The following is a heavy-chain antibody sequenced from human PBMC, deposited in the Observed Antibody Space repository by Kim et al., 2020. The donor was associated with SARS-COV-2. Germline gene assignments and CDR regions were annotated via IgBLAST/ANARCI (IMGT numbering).Heavy chain of an antibody. CDR3: ARHPGCSGGSCPNYNWFDP. Sequence: SETLSLTCTVSGGSISSSSYYWGWIRQPPGKGLEWIGSIYYSGSTYYNPSLKSRVTISVDTSKNQFSLKLSSVTAADTAVYYCARHPGCSGGSCPNYNWFDPWGQGTLVTVSS. CDR2: IYYSGST. V-gene: IGHV4-39*01. J-gene: IGHJ5*02. CDR1: GGSISSSSYY. D-gene: IGHD2-15*01.